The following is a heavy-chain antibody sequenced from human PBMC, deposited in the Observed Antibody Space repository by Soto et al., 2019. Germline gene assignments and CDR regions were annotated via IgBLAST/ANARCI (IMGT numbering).Heavy chain of an antibody. V-gene: IGHV3-23*01. CDR1: GFTFSSYA. CDR2: ISGSGGGT. CDR3: AKWVHPYDSSGYPLETGFDY. J-gene: IGHJ4*02. D-gene: IGHD3-22*01. Sequence: GGSLRLSCAASGFTFSSYAMSWVRQAPGKGLEWVSAISGSGGGTYYADSVKGRFTISRDNSKNTLYLQMNSLRAEDTAVYYCAKWVHPYDSSGYPLETGFDYWGQGTLVTVSS.